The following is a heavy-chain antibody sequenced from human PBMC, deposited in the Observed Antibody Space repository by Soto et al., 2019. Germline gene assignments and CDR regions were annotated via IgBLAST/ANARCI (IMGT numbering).Heavy chain of an antibody. CDR3: ARIYSSTWYGSFFDY. D-gene: IGHD6-13*01. V-gene: IGHV3-72*01. CDR1: GFPFSDHY. Sequence: PGGSLRLSCAASGFPFSDHYMDWVRQAPGKGLEWVGRSRDKAHSYTTEYAASVKGRFTISRDDSKNSLYLQMNSLKTEDTAVYYCARIYSSTWYGSFFDYCGQGTLVTVSS. CDR2: SRDKAHSYTT. J-gene: IGHJ4*02.